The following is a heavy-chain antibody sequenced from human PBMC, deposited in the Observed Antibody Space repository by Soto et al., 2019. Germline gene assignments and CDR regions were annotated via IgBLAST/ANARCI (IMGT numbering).Heavy chain of an antibody. V-gene: IGHV2-5*02. Sequence: SGPTLVNPTQTLTLTCTFSGFSLSTSGVGVGWIRQPPGKALEWLALIYWDDDKRYSPSLKSRLTITKNTSKNQVVLTMTNIDPLDTATYYCAHRLGGSSGFIYWGQGTLVTVSS. D-gene: IGHD6-19*01. J-gene: IGHJ4*02. CDR2: IYWDDDK. CDR1: GFSLSTSGVG. CDR3: AHRLGGSSGFIY.